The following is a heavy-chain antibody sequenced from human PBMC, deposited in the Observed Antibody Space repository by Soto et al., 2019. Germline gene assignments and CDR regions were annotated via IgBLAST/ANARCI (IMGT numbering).Heavy chain of an antibody. D-gene: IGHD3-22*01. Sequence: QVQLVESGGGVVQPGRSLRLSCAASGFTFSSYALHWVRQAPGKGLEWVAVISYDGSNKYYADSVKGRFTISRDNSKNTLYLKMNSLRAEDTAVYYCAREGVDSSGYEYYFDYWGQGTLVTVSS. CDR3: AREGVDSSGYEYYFDY. J-gene: IGHJ4*02. CDR1: GFTFSSYA. CDR2: ISYDGSNK. V-gene: IGHV3-30-3*01.